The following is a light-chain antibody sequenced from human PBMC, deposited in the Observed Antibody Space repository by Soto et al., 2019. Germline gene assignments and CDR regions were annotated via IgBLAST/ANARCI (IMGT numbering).Light chain of an antibody. CDR1: ISDIGGYNV. Sequence: QSVLTQPASVSGSPGQSITISCNGTISDIGGYNVISWYQHHQGNARKLVIYDVNNRPSGISYRFSGSKSGNTASLNISGLQAEDEADYYCASYTRTTTLVFGGGTKFTVL. CDR3: ASYTRTTTLV. J-gene: IGLJ2*01. CDR2: DVN. V-gene: IGLV2-14*01.